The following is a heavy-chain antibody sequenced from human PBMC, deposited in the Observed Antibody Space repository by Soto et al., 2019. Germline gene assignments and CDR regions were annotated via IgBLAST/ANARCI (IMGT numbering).Heavy chain of an antibody. V-gene: IGHV3-30-3*01. CDR1: GFTFSSYA. Sequence: GGSLRLSCAASGFTFSSYAMHWVRQAPGKGLEWVAVISYDGSNKYYADSVKGRLTISRDNSKNTLYLQMNSLRAEDTAVYYCARDSYGYSSGWYFDYWGQGTLVTVSS. J-gene: IGHJ4*02. CDR2: ISYDGSNK. D-gene: IGHD6-19*01. CDR3: ARDSYGYSSGWYFDY.